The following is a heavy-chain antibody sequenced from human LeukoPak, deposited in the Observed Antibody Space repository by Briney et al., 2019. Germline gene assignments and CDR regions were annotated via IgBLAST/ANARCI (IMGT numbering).Heavy chain of an antibody. CDR2: IDPNIGTT. D-gene: IGHD3-22*01. CDR1: GYTFTGFY. V-gene: IGHV1-2*02. CDR3: ARLLEHYYFDASGYYDDDY. J-gene: IGHJ4*02. Sequence: ASVKVSCKASGYTFTGFYMHWVRQAPGQGLEWMGWIDPNIGTTKYSQKFQGRVTMTRDTSISEVYMELSRLRSDDTAVYYCARLLEHYYFDASGYYDDDYWGQGTPIILSS.